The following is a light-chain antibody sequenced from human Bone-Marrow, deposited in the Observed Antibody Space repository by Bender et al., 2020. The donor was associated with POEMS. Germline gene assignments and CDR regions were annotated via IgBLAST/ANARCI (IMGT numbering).Light chain of an antibody. V-gene: IGLV2-8*01. CDR2: EVS. CDR1: SSDVGGYNY. CDR3: CSYAGSPTYVI. Sequence: QSALTQPPSASGSPGQSVTISCTGTSSDVGGYNYVSWYQQHPGKAPKLMIFEVSKRPSGVSNRFSGSKSGNTASLTISGLQAEDEADYYCCSYAGSPTYVIFGGGTKLTVL. J-gene: IGLJ2*01.